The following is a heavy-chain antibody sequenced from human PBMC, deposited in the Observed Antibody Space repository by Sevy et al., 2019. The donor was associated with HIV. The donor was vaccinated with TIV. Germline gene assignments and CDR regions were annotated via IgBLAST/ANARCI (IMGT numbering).Heavy chain of an antibody. D-gene: IGHD5-12*01. J-gene: IGHJ3*02. Sequence: ASVKVSCKVSGYTLTELSMHWVRQAPGKGLEWMGGFDPEDGETIYAQKFQGRVTMTEDTSTDTAYMELSSLRSEDTAVYYCATWTHIVATINARGGYEDAFDIWGQGTMVTVSS. CDR3: ATWTHIVATINARGGYEDAFDI. CDR1: GYTLTELS. V-gene: IGHV1-24*01. CDR2: FDPEDGET.